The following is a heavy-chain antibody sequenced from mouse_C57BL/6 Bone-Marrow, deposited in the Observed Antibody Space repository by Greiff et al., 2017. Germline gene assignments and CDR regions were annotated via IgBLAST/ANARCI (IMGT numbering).Heavy chain of an antibody. CDR1: GYTFTSYD. V-gene: IGHV1-85*01. J-gene: IGHJ1*03. Sequence: QVQLKESGPELVKPGASVKLSCKASGYTFTSYDINWVKQRPGQGLEWIGWIYPRDGSTKYNEKFKGKATLTVDTSSSTAYMELHSLTSEDSAVYFCARLECDVSSGDWYFDVWGTGTTVTGSS. CDR3: ARLECDVSSGDWYFDV. D-gene: IGHD1-1*01. CDR2: IYPRDGST.